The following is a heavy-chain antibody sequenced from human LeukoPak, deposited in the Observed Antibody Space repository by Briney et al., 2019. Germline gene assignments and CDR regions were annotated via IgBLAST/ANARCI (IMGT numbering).Heavy chain of an antibody. Sequence: GGSLRLSCAASGFTFDDYAMHWVRQAPGKGLEWVSGISWNSGSIGYADSVKGRFTISRDNSKNTLYLQMNSLRAEDTAVYYCAKDRYGSGREKDYWGQGTLVTVSS. J-gene: IGHJ4*02. CDR2: ISWNSGSI. V-gene: IGHV3-9*01. CDR1: GFTFDDYA. D-gene: IGHD3-10*01. CDR3: AKDRYGSGREKDY.